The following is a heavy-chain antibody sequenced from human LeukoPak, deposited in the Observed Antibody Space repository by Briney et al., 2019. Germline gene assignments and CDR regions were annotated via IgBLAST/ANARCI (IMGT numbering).Heavy chain of an antibody. V-gene: IGHV3-11*01. CDR1: GFTFSDYY. Sequence: GGSLRLSCAASGFTFSDYYMSWIRQAPGKGLEWVSYISSSGSTIYYADSVKGRFTISRDNAKNSLYLQMNSLRAEDTAVYYCAREPTHSQVFIYGMYVWGQGTTVTVSS. CDR3: AREPTHSQVFIYGMYV. D-gene: IGHD2-15*01. J-gene: IGHJ6*02. CDR2: ISSSGSTI.